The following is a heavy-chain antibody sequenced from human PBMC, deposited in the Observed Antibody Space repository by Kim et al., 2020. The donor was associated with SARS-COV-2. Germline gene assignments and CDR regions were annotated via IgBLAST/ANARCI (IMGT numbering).Heavy chain of an antibody. CDR3: ARRQFSSGWYSFDY. CDR2: INSDGTTT. CDR1: GFTFSSHW. V-gene: IGHV3-74*01. D-gene: IGHD6-19*01. J-gene: IGHJ4*02. Sequence: GGSLRLSCAASGFTFSSHWMHWVRQAPGKGLVWVSRINSDGTTTSYADSVKGRFTISRDNAKNTLYLQMNSLRSEDTAVYYCARRQFSSGWYSFDYWGQGTLVTVSS.